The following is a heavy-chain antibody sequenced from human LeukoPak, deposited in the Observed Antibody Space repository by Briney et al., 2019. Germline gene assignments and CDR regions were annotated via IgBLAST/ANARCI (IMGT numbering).Heavy chain of an antibody. J-gene: IGHJ4*02. CDR3: AREATWGEWYFDH. CDR2: IADDGGGK. CDR1: GITFSRHG. V-gene: IGHV3-30*03. Sequence: PGRSLRLSCVASGITFSRHGMDWVRQAPGKGLEWVAVIADDGGGKQYADSVKGRFTVSRDNSKSTLYLQMNGLSVEDTAIYYCAREATWGEWYFDHWGQGTPVTVSS. D-gene: IGHD3-3*01.